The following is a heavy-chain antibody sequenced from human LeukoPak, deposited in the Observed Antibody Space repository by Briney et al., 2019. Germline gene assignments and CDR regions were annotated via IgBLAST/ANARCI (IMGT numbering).Heavy chain of an antibody. Sequence: PGGSLRLSCAASGFTFSSYSMNWVRQAPGKGLEWVSSISSSSSYIYYADSVKGRFTISRDNAKNSLYLQMNSLRAEDTAVYYCASATMATYYFDYWGQGTLVTVSS. J-gene: IGHJ4*02. V-gene: IGHV3-21*01. D-gene: IGHD3-10*01. CDR2: ISSSSSYI. CDR3: ASATMATYYFDY. CDR1: GFTFSSYS.